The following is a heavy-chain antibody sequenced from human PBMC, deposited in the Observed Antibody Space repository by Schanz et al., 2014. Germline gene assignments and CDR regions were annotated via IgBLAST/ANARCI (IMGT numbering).Heavy chain of an antibody. D-gene: IGHD3-3*01. CDR2: ISGSGGST. CDR3: AKEVRLVLRDWLPTPDFDY. CDR1: GCTFSNYG. V-gene: IGHV3-23*04. J-gene: IGHJ4*02. Sequence: EVQVVESGGDLVQPGGSLRLSCAVSGCTFSNYGMGWVRQAPGKGLEWVSAISGSGGSTYYADSVKGRFTISRDNSKTTLFLQMNSLRAEDTALYFCAKEVRLVLRDWLPTPDFDYWGQGTLVTVSS.